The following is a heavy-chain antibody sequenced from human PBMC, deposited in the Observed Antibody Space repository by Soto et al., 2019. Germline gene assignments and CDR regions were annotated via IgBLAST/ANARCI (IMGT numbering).Heavy chain of an antibody. V-gene: IGHV1-69*01. CDR2: IIPIFGTA. D-gene: IGHD5-18*01. CDR3: ARVGYSYGSSTRYYYYYGMDV. J-gene: IGHJ6*02. Sequence: QVQLVQSGAEVKKPGSSVKVSCKASGGTFSSYAISWVRQAPGQGLEWMGGIIPIFGTANYAQKFQGRVTITADESTSTAYMELSSLRSEDTAVYYCARVGYSYGSSTRYYYYYGMDVWGQGTTFTVSS. CDR1: GGTFSSYA.